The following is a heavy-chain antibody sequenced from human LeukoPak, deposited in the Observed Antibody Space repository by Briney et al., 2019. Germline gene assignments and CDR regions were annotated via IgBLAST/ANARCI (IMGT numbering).Heavy chain of an antibody. V-gene: IGHV3-9*03. CDR2: ISWNSDRT. CDR1: GFTFDDYA. J-gene: IGHJ4*02. D-gene: IGHD2-2*01. CDR3: ARSQRKDQLLFGYYLDY. Sequence: GRSLRLSCAASGFTFDDYAMHWVRHAPGKGLEWVSGISWNSDRTVYADSVKGRFTISRDNAKNSLYLQMNSLRAEDMAFYYCARSQRKDQLLFGYYLDYWGQGALVAVSS.